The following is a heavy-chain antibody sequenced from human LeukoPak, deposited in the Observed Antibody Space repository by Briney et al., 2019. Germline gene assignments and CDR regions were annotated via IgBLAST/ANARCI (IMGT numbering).Heavy chain of an antibody. V-gene: IGHV4-59*01. J-gene: IGHJ4*02. Sequence: PSETLSLTCTVSGGSISSYYWSWIRQPPGKGLEWIGYIYYSGSTNYNPSLKSRVTISVDTSKNQFSLKLSSVTAADTAVYYCAREVQGGNFDYWGQGTLVPVSS. CDR2: IYYSGST. CDR1: GGSISSYY. CDR3: AREVQGGNFDY. D-gene: IGHD2-15*01.